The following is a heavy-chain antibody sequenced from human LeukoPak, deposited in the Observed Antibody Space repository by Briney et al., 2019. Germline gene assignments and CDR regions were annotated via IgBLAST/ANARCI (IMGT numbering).Heavy chain of an antibody. J-gene: IGHJ4*02. V-gene: IGHV3-72*01. Sequence: PGGSLRLSCAASGFTFSDHYMDWVRQAPGKGLEWVGRTRNKANSYTTEYAASVKGRFTISRDDSKNSLYLQMNSLKTEDTAVYYCARVMYSSGWYKDYWGQGTLVTVSS. CDR2: TRNKANSYTT. D-gene: IGHD6-19*01. CDR3: ARVMYSSGWYKDY. CDR1: GFTFSDHY.